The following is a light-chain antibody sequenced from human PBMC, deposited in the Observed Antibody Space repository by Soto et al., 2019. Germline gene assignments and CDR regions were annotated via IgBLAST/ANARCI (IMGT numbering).Light chain of an antibody. Sequence: QSVLTQPRSVSGSPGQSVTISCTGTSSDVGDYNYVSWYEQCPGKAPKVMIYDVSRRPSGVPDRFSGSKSGNTASLTISGLQAEDEADYYCCSYAGSYTWVFGGGTKLTVL. CDR1: SSDVGDYNY. V-gene: IGLV2-11*01. CDR3: CSYAGSYTWV. CDR2: DVS. J-gene: IGLJ3*02.